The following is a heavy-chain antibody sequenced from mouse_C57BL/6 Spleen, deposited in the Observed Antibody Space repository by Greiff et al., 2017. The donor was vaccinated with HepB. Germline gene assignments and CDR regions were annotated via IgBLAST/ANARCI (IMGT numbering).Heavy chain of an antibody. D-gene: IGHD2-4*01. CDR2: IDPEDGET. V-gene: IGHV14-2*01. J-gene: IGHJ3*01. CDR3: ARASSYYDYGWFAY. CDR1: GFNIKDYY. Sequence: EVQLQQSGAELVKPGASVKLSCTASGFNIKDYYLPWVKQRTEQGLEWIGRIDPEDGETKYAQKFQGKATITADTSPNTAYLQLSSLTSEDTAVYYCARASSYYDYGWFAYWGQGTLVTVSA.